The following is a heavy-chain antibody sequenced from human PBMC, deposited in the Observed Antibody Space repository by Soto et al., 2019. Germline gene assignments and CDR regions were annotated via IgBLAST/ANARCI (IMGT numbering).Heavy chain of an antibody. CDR3: ARQGNGAEGFDY. V-gene: IGHV5-51*01. Sequence: GESLKISCQVFGYTFTSYWITWVRQMPGKGLEWMGIFYPGDSDTRYSPSFQGQVTISADRSISTAYLQWSSLKPSDTAMYYCARQGNGAEGFDYWGQGTLVTVSS. CDR1: GYTFTSYW. D-gene: IGHD4-17*01. CDR2: FYPGDSDT. J-gene: IGHJ4*02.